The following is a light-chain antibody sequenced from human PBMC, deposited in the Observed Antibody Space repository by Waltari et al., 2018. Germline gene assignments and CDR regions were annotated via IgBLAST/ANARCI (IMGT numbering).Light chain of an antibody. CDR3: QQHNSYSLLT. Sequence: DSQMTHSPSTLSASVGDRVTIPCRASQNSSNWLAWYQQKPGKAPKLLLYKASTFESGVPSTFSGSGSGTEFTLTISSLQPDDFATYYCQQHNSYSLLTFGGGTKVEIK. CDR2: KAS. V-gene: IGKV1-5*03. CDR1: QNSSNW. J-gene: IGKJ4*01.